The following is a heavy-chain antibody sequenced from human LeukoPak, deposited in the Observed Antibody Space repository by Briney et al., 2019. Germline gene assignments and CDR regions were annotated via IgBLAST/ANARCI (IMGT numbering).Heavy chain of an antibody. CDR1: GYSFSDYW. Sequence: NHGESLKISCQGSGYSFSDYWIGWVRQMPGKGLEWMGIIYPGDSDTRYSPSFQGQVTISADKSISTAYLQWSSLKASDTAMYYCAMPYSSSWFGDWGQGTLVTVSS. V-gene: IGHV5-51*01. CDR3: AMPYSSSWFGD. D-gene: IGHD6-13*01. CDR2: IYPGDSDT. J-gene: IGHJ5*02.